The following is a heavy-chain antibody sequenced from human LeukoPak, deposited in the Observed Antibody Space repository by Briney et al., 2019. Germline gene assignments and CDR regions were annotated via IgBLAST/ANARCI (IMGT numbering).Heavy chain of an antibody. J-gene: IGHJ4*02. D-gene: IGHD3-22*01. V-gene: IGHV4-31*03. Sequence: SRTLSLTCTVSRGSITRGDYFWSWIRQHPGKGLECIGNNYHSGSSYYNPSLKSRVSMSIDTSKNQFSLNLSSVTAADTAVYYCARSRYDSNYATYYFDSWGQGTLVTVFS. CDR3: ARSRYDSNYATYYFDS. CDR2: NYHSGSS. CDR1: RGSITRGDYF.